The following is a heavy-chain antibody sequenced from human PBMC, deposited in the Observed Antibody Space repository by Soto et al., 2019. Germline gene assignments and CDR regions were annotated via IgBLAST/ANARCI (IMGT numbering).Heavy chain of an antibody. D-gene: IGHD2-2*01. V-gene: IGHV3-13*01. CDR2: IGAAGDT. CDR1: GFTFNNYA. Sequence: GGSLRLSCTASGFTFNNYAMHWVSQATGKGLEWLSGIGAAGDTYYPGAVNGRFTISRDNARNSLYLQMKSLSAADTAVYYCVRGVRGHGDYYYGMDVWGQGTTVTVSS. CDR3: VRGVRGHGDYYYGMDV. J-gene: IGHJ6*02.